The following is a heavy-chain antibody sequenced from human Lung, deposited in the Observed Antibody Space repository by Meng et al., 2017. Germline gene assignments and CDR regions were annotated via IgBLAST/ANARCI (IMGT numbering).Heavy chain of an antibody. V-gene: IGHV4-4*02. Sequence: QVQLQEAGPGLVKPSGTLSLTCAVSGGSISSDNWWSWVRQPPGKGLEWIGVIYHSGSTNYNPSLKSRITISVDKPKNQFSLTLSSVTAADTAVYYCTKNDFYCLGYWGQGTLVTVSS. CDR3: TKNDFYCLGY. CDR1: GGSISSDNW. CDR2: IYHSGST. D-gene: IGHD2-21*01. J-gene: IGHJ4*02.